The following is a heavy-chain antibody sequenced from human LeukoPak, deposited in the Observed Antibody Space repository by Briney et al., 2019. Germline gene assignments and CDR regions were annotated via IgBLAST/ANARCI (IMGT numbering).Heavy chain of an antibody. CDR2: INPSGGST. D-gene: IGHD3-22*01. V-gene: IGHV1-46*01. CDR1: GYTFTSYY. J-gene: IGHJ5*01. CDR3: ARAGHYYDSSGYLVWFDS. Sequence: ASVKVSCKAFGYTFTSYYMHWVRQAPGQGLEWMGIINPSGGSTNYAQKFQGRVTMTRDMSTSTVYMELSSLRSEDTAVYYCARAGHYYDSSGYLVWFDSWGQGTLVTVSS.